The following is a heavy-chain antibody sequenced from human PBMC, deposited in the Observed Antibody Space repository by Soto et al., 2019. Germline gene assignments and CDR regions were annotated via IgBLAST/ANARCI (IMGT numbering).Heavy chain of an antibody. Sequence: SETLSLTCTVSGGSISLYYWNWIRQPPGKGLEWIGYIYYSGSTNYNPSLKSRVTISVDTSKNQFSLKLSSVAAADTAVYYCARCRIRIRKFGAVAGREDYRGQGTLVTVSS. CDR3: ARCRIRIRKFGAVAGREDY. J-gene: IGHJ4*02. CDR1: GGSISLYY. CDR2: IYYSGST. V-gene: IGHV4-59*12. D-gene: IGHD6-19*01.